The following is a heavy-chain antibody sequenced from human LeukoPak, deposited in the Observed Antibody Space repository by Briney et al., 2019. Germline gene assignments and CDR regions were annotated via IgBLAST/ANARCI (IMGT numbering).Heavy chain of an antibody. V-gene: IGHV4-34*01. CDR3: ASPLTYYDFWSGYYDI. CDR1: GGSFSGYY. Sequence: SETLSLTCAVYGGSFSGYYWSWIRQPPGKGLEWIGEINRSGSTNYNPSLKSRVTISVDTSKNQFSLKLSSVTAADTAVYYCASPLTYYDFWSGYYDIWGQGTMVTVSS. D-gene: IGHD3-3*01. J-gene: IGHJ3*02. CDR2: INRSGST.